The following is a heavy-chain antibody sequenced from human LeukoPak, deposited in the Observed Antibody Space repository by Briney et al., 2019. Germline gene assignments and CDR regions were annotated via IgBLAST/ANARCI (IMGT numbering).Heavy chain of an antibody. CDR3: ARDWAPVAWELLGGGLGY. J-gene: IGHJ4*02. D-gene: IGHD1-26*01. V-gene: IGHV3-30-3*01. CDR2: ISYDGSNK. CDR1: GFTVSSYA. Sequence: GGSLTLSCAASGFTVSSYAMHWVRQAPGKGLEWVAVISYDGSNKYYADSVKGRFTISRDNSKNTLYLQMNSLRAEDTAVYYCARDWAPVAWELLGGGLGYWGQGTLVTVSS.